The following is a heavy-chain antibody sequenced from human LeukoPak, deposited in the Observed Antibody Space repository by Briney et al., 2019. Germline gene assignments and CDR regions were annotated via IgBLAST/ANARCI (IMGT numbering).Heavy chain of an antibody. J-gene: IGHJ5*02. D-gene: IGHD7-27*01. V-gene: IGHV4-34*01. Sequence: PAEPLSLTCAAYGGSFSGYYLAWIRQPPGKGLEWIGEINHRGSTTYNPSFQSRVTIAVDTSKDQFSLKLSSVTAADTAIYYCATGALTGWTFDPWGQGTLVTVSS. CDR3: ATGALTGWTFDP. CDR2: INHRGST. CDR1: GGSFSGYY.